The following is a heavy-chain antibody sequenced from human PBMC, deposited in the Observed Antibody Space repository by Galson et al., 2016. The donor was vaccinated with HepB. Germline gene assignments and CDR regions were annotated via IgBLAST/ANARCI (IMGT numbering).Heavy chain of an antibody. D-gene: IGHD2-2*01. CDR1: RFTFHNYA. CDR2: INWNSDNI. J-gene: IGHJ6*02. Sequence: SLRLSCAASRFTFHNYAMHWVRQPPGRGLEWVSSINWNSDNIGYADSVKGRFTISRDNAKNLLYLEMNSLRPEDTAVYYCAKVRSASWEGYGMDDWGQGTTVTVSS. V-gene: IGHV3-9*01. CDR3: AKVRSASWEGYGMDD.